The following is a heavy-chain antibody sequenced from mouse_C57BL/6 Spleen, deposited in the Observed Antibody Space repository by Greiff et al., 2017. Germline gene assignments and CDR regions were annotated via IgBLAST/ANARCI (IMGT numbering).Heavy chain of an antibody. Sequence: QVQLKESGAELARPGASVKLSCKASCYTFTRSGISWVKQRTGQGLEWIGEIYPRSGNTYYNEKFKGKATLTADKSSSTAYMELRSLTSEDSAVYFCARSYYGSSFDYWGQGTTLTVSS. CDR2: IYPRSGNT. CDR3: ARSYYGSSFDY. V-gene: IGHV1-81*01. CDR1: CYTFTRSG. J-gene: IGHJ2*01. D-gene: IGHD1-1*01.